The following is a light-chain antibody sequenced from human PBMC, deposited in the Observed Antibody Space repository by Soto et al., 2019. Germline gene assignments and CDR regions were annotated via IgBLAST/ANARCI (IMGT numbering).Light chain of an antibody. Sequence: EIVMTQSPATLSVSPGERATLSCRASQSVSSNLAWYQQKPGQAPRLLIYGASTRATGIPARFSGSGSGTEFTRTISSLQSEDFAIYFCQPYNNWPPDRTFGQGTKVEIK. CDR3: QPYNNWPPDRT. J-gene: IGKJ1*01. V-gene: IGKV3-15*01. CDR1: QSVSSN. CDR2: GAS.